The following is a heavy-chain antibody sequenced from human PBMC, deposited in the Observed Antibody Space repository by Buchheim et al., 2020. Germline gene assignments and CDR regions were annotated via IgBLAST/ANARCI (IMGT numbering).Heavy chain of an antibody. Sequence: EVHLVESGGALVQPGGSLKLSCSTSAFSVTTTYMTWVRQAPGKGLEWVSVISDVGTTYYADSVKGRFTISRDNSKNTLYLQMNSLRAEDTAVYYCARDLFGYYYDSSGYYPGDYWGQGTL. CDR2: ISDVGTT. D-gene: IGHD3-22*01. CDR1: AFSVTTTY. V-gene: IGHV3-66*01. CDR3: ARDLFGYYYDSSGYYPGDY. J-gene: IGHJ4*02.